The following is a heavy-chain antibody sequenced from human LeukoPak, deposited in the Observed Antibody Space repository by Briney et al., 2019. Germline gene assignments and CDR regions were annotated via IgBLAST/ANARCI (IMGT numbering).Heavy chain of an antibody. J-gene: IGHJ3*02. Sequence: GGSLRLSCAASGFTFSSYAMHWVRQAPGKGLEYVSAISSNGGSTYYANSVKGRFTISRDNSKNTLYLQMGSLRAEDMAVYYCARDAFDIWGQGTMVTVSS. CDR2: ISSNGGST. CDR3: ARDAFDI. V-gene: IGHV3-64*01. CDR1: GFTFSSYA.